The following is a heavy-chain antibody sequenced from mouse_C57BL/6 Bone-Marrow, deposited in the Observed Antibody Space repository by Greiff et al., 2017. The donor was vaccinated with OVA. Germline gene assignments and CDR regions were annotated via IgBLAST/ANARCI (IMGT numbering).Heavy chain of an antibody. Sequence: EVQLQQSGAELVRPGASVKLSCTASGFNIKDDYMHWVKQRPEQGLEWIGWIDPENGDTEYASKFQGKATITADTSSNTAYLQLSSLTSEDTAVYYCTIGYYAWFAYWGQGTLVTVSA. J-gene: IGHJ3*01. D-gene: IGHD2-3*01. CDR1: GFNIKDDY. V-gene: IGHV14-4*01. CDR3: TIGYYAWFAY. CDR2: IDPENGDT.